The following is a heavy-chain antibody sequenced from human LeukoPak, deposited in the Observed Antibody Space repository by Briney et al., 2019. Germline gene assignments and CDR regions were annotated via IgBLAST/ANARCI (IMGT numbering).Heavy chain of an antibody. CDR3: ARTRIAVAGLWFDP. CDR2: IYYSGST. J-gene: IGHJ5*02. Sequence: PSETLSLTCSVSGGPITVYHWIWIRQPPGKGLEWIGYIYYSGSTNYNPSLKSRVTISVDTSKNQFSLKLSSVTAADTAVYYCARTRIAVAGLWFDPWGQGTLVTVSS. CDR1: GGPITVYH. D-gene: IGHD6-19*01. V-gene: IGHV4-59*01.